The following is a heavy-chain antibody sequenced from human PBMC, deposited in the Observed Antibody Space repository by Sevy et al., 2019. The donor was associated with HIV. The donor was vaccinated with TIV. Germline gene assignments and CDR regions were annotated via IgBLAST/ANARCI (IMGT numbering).Heavy chain of an antibody. V-gene: IGHV3-49*03. CDR3: TRIRQKRIQLLEKGDYYYYYYMDV. J-gene: IGHJ6*03. CDR1: GFTFGDYA. Sequence: GGSLRLSCTASGFTFGDYAMSWFRQAPGKGLEWVGFIRSKAYGGTTEYAASVKGRFTISRDDSKSIAYLQMNSLKTEDTAVYYCTRIRQKRIQLLEKGDYYYYYYMDVWGKGTTVTVSS. CDR2: IRSKAYGGTT. D-gene: IGHD5-18*01.